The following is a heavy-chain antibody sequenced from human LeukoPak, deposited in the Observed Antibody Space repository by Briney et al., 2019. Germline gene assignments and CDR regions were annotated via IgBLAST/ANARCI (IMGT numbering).Heavy chain of an antibody. J-gene: IGHJ4*02. D-gene: IGHD5-18*01. CDR2: INHSGST. V-gene: IGHV4-34*01. CDR1: GGSFSGYY. CDR3: ARDPGYSYGPEGY. Sequence: SETLSLTCAVYGGSFSGYYWRWIRQPPGKGLEWIGEINHSGSTNYNPSLKSRVTISVDTAKNQFSLKLSAVTAADTAVYYCARDPGYSYGPEGYWGQGTLVTVSS.